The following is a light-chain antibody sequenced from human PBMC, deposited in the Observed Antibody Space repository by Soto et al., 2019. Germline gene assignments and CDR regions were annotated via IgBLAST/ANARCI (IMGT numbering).Light chain of an antibody. Sequence: QTVVTQEPSLTVSPGGTVTLTCASNTGAVTSDFFAIWFQQKTGQVPRAVIYGTTKKHSWTPARFSGSLLGGRAALTLSGVQPEDEADYHCLLFYGGSWVFGGGTQLTVL. V-gene: IGLV7-43*01. J-gene: IGLJ7*01. CDR1: TGAVTSDFF. CDR2: GTT. CDR3: LLFYGGSWV.